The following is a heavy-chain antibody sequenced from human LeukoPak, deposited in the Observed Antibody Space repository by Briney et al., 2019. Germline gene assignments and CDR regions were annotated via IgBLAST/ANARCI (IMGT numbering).Heavy chain of an antibody. CDR1: GYTFTSYG. V-gene: IGHV1-18*01. J-gene: IGHJ6*02. Sequence: ASVKVSCKASGYTFTSYGISWVRQAPGQGLEWMGWISAYNGNTNYAQKLQGRVTMTTDTSRSTAYMELRSLRSDDTAVYYCARDQSPAPRPLAGYGMDVWGQGTTVTVSS. D-gene: IGHD6-13*01. CDR2: ISAYNGNT. CDR3: ARDQSPAPRPLAGYGMDV.